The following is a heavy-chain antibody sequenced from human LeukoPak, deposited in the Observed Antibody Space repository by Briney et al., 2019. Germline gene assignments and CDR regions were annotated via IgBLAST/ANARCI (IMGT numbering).Heavy chain of an antibody. CDR1: GGTFSSYT. Sequence: SVKVSCKASGGTFSSYTISWVRQAPGQGLEWMGRIIPILGIANYAQKFQGRVTITADESTSTAYMELSSLRSEDTAVYYCARAYYYGSGSALSIDYWGQGTLVTVSS. CDR2: IIPILGIA. V-gene: IGHV1-69*02. CDR3: ARAYYYGSGSALSIDY. J-gene: IGHJ4*02. D-gene: IGHD3-10*01.